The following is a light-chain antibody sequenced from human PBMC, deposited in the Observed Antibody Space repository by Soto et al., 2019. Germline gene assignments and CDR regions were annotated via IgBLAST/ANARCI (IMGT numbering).Light chain of an antibody. CDR3: QQYNNWPPIT. CDR1: QSVSYD. CDR2: DAS. Sequence: EIVMTQSPVTLSVSPGERATLSCRASQSVSYDLAWYQQRPGQAPRVLIYDASTRATGIPARLSGSGSGTEFTLTISSLQSEDSAVYYCQQYNNWPPITFGQGTRLEIK. J-gene: IGKJ5*01. V-gene: IGKV3-15*01.